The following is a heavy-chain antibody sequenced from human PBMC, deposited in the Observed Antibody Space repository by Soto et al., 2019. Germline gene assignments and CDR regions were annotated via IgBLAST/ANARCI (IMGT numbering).Heavy chain of an antibody. CDR1: GDSISSGDYY. V-gene: IGHV4-30-4*03. J-gene: IGHJ6*02. CDR3: RVDMWSYGLGMDV. Sequence: SETLSLTCTVSGDSISSGDYYWSWIRQPPGKGLEWIGYTYYSGSTYYNPSLKSRVSISVDTSKNQFSLKLSSVTAADTAVYYCRVDMWSYGLGMDVWGQGTTVTVSS. D-gene: IGHD3-10*01. CDR2: TYYSGST.